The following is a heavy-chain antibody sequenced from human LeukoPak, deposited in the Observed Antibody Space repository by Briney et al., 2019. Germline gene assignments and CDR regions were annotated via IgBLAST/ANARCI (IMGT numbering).Heavy chain of an antibody. CDR3: ARAHGDSAGYLDY. Sequence: GRSLRLSCRASGFIFENYGMHWARQAPGKGLEWVAVIWYEGINTYYQDSVKGRFTISRDNSRNTLYLQMNSLRDEDTAIYYCARAHGDSAGYLDYWGQGTLVTVSS. CDR2: IWYEGINT. V-gene: IGHV3-33*01. CDR1: GFIFENYG. J-gene: IGHJ4*02. D-gene: IGHD4-17*01.